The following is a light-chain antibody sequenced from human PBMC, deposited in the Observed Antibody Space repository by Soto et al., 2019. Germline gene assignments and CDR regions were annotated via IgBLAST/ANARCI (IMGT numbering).Light chain of an antibody. CDR1: QSVSSK. CDR2: GAS. V-gene: IGKV3-15*01. J-gene: IGKJ2*01. CDR3: QQYNNWPVMYT. Sequence: EIVMTQSPATLSVSPGERATLSCRASQSVSSKLAWYQQKPGQAPRLLIYGASTRATGIPARFSGSGSGTEFTLTISSLQSEDFAVYYCQQYNNWPVMYTFGQGTKLEIK.